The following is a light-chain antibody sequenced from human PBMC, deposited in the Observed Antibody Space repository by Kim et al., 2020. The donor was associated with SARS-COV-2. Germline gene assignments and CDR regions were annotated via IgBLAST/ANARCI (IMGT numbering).Light chain of an antibody. Sequence: SSELTQDPAVSVALGQTVRITCQGDSLRSYYATWYQQKPGQAPILVIYGKNNRPSGIPDRFSGSSSGNTASLTITGTQAGDAADYYCNSRDSNDNVVFGG. CDR2: GKN. CDR3: NSRDSNDNVV. CDR1: SLRSYY. J-gene: IGLJ2*01. V-gene: IGLV3-19*01.